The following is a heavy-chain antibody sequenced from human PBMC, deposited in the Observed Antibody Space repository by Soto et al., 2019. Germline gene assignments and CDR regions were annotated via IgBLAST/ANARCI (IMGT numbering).Heavy chain of an antibody. J-gene: IGHJ4*02. CDR1: GYTFTSYA. CDR3: ARDGYCSSTSCSYSFDY. D-gene: IGHD2-2*01. V-gene: IGHV1-3*01. CDR2: INAGNGNT. Sequence: QVQLVQSGAEVKKPGASVKVSCKASGYTFTSYAMHWVRQAPGQRLEWMGWINAGNGNTKYSQKFQGRVTITSDTSASTAYMELGSLRSEDTAVYYCARDGYCSSTSCSYSFDYWGQGTLVTVSS.